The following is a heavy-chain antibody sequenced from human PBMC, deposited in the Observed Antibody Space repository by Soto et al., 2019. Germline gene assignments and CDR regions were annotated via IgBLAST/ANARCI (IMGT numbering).Heavy chain of an antibody. CDR1: GFTFNDFE. D-gene: IGHD3-10*01. Sequence: EVQLLESGGGLVQPGGSLRLSCGVSGFTFNDFEMNWVRQAPGKGPEWLAYIDGSGATKKYADSVRGRFTISRDNPNNSLVLQMSSLSAADTAIYYCARGFGRFNYWGKGTLVSVSS. J-gene: IGHJ4*02. CDR3: ARGFGRFNY. CDR2: IDGSGATK. V-gene: IGHV3-48*03.